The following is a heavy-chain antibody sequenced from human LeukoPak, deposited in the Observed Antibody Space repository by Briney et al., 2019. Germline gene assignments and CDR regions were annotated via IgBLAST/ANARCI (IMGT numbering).Heavy chain of an antibody. CDR3: ATETIGRHYDY. Sequence: GGSLRLSCAASGFSFSSSGINWVRQAPGKGLEWVSSIGSTGTDRYYADSVKGRFTISRENAKNSLYLQMNSLRAEDTAVYYCATETIGRHYDYWGQGTLLTVSS. J-gene: IGHJ4*02. D-gene: IGHD1-14*01. V-gene: IGHV3-21*01. CDR2: IGSTGTDR. CDR1: GFSFSSSG.